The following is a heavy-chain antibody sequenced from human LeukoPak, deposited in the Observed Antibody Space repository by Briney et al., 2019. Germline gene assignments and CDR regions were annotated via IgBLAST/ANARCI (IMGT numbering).Heavy chain of an antibody. Sequence: SATLSLTCAVYGGSFSGYYWSWIRQPPGKGLEWIGEINHSGSTNYNPSLKSRVTISVDTAKTQFSLKLSAVTTTDTAVYYSVRGTIMITCGGVIVYRTVHAFDIWGQGTMVTVSS. J-gene: IGHJ3*02. V-gene: IGHV4-34*01. CDR2: INHSGST. CDR3: VRGTIMITCGGVIVYRTVHAFDI. CDR1: GGSFSGYY. D-gene: IGHD3-16*02.